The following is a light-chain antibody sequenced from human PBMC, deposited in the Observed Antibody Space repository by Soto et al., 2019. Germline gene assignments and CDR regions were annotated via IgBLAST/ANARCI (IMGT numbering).Light chain of an antibody. CDR3: QQYNSYPT. CDR1: QSISSW. CDR2: KAS. V-gene: IGKV1-5*03. J-gene: IGKJ3*01. Sequence: DIQMTQSPSTLSASVGDRVTITCRASQSISSWLAWYQQKPGKAPKLLIYKASSLESGVPARFSGSGSGTEFTLTISSLHPDDFATYYCQQYNSYPTFGPGTKVDIK.